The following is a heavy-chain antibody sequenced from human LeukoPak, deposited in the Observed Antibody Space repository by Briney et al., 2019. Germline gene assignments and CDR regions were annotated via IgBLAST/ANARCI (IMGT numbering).Heavy chain of an antibody. Sequence: PGGSLRLSCAASGFTFSSYAMHWVRQAPGKGLEWVSVISYDGSNKYYADSVKGRFTISRDNSKNTLYLQMNSLRAEDTAVYYCARGQGIMITFGGVIVTPSGDYWGQGTLVTVSS. V-gene: IGHV3-30*04. CDR2: ISYDGSNK. D-gene: IGHD3-16*02. J-gene: IGHJ4*02. CDR1: GFTFSSYA. CDR3: ARGQGIMITFGGVIVTPSGDY.